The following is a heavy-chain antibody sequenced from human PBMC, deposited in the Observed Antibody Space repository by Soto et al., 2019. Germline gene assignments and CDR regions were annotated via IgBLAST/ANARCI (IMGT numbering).Heavy chain of an antibody. J-gene: IGHJ5*02. V-gene: IGHV4-61*05. CDR3: ARSVFP. CDR2: IYYSGTG. Sequence: PSETLSLTCAVSGGSVSTTYSYWAWIHQPPGKGLEWIGYIYYSGTGNYNPSLKSRVTISVDTSKNQFSLKLSSVTAADTAVYYCARSVFPWGQGTLVTVSS. CDR1: GGSVSTTYSY.